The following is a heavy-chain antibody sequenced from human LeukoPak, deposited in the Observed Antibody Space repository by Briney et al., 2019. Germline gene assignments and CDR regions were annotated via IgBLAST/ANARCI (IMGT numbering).Heavy chain of an antibody. D-gene: IGHD4-11*01. CDR1: GFTFSSYG. J-gene: IGHJ4*02. V-gene: IGHV3-30*18. Sequence: PGGSLRLSCAASGFTFSSYGMHWVRQASGKGLEWVAVISYDGSNKYYAGSVKGRFTLSRDNSKNTLYLQMSSLRAEDTAVYYCAKAVNYQYYFDYWGQGTLVTVSS. CDR2: ISYDGSNK. CDR3: AKAVNYQYYFDY.